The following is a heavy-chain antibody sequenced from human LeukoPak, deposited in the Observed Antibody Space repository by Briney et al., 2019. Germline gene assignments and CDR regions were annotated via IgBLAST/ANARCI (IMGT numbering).Heavy chain of an antibody. CDR2: ISSSSSYI. V-gene: IGHV3-21*01. Sequence: GGSLRLSRAASGFTFSSYSMNWVRQAPGKGLEWVSSISSSSSYIYYADSVKGRFTISRDNAKNSLYLQMNSLRAEDTAVYYCAKFIAAPFYFDYWGQGTLVTVSS. D-gene: IGHD6-13*01. J-gene: IGHJ4*02. CDR3: AKFIAAPFYFDY. CDR1: GFTFSSYS.